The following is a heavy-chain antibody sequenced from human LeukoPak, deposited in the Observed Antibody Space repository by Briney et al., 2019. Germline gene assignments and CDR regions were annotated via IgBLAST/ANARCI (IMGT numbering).Heavy chain of an antibody. J-gene: IGHJ3*02. CDR2: INHSGST. CDR1: GGSFSGYY. D-gene: IGHD6-13*01. V-gene: IGHV4-34*01. CDR3: ARVFRSWYADAFDI. Sequence: SETLSLTCAVYGGSFSGYYWSWIRQPPGKGLEWIGEINHSGSTNYNPSLKSRVTISVDTSKNQFSLKLSSVTAADTAVYYCARVFRSWYADAFDIWGQGTMVTVFS.